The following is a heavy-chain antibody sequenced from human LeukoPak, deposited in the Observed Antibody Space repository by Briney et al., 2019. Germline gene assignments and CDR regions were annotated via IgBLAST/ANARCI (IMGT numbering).Heavy chain of an antibody. Sequence: PSQTLSLTCTVSGGSISSYYWSWIRQPPGKGLEWIGYIYYSGSINYNPSLKSRVTISVDTSKNQFSLKLSSVTAADTAVYYCARDLEEHSSGWYENWNWGQGTLVTVSS. J-gene: IGHJ4*02. D-gene: IGHD6-19*01. CDR2: IYYSGSI. CDR3: ARDLEEHSSGWYENWN. CDR1: GGSISSYY. V-gene: IGHV4-59*01.